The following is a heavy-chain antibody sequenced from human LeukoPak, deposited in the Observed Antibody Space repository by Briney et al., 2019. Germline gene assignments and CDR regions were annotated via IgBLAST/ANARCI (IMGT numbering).Heavy chain of an antibody. CDR3: ARLGYYDSSGYYSNLDY. D-gene: IGHD3-22*01. CDR1: GGSISSYY. Sequence: SETLSLTCTVSGGSISSYYWSWIRQPAGKGLEWIGRIYTSGSTNYNPSLKSRVTMSVDTSKNQFSLKLSSVTAADTAVYYCARLGYYDSSGYYSNLDYWGQGTLVTVSS. J-gene: IGHJ4*02. CDR2: IYTSGST. V-gene: IGHV4-4*07.